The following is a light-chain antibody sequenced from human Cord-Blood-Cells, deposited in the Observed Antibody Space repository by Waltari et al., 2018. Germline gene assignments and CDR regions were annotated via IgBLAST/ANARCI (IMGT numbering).Light chain of an antibody. V-gene: IGKV4-1*01. CDR3: QQYYSTPPIT. CDR1: PSVLYSSNNKNY. J-gene: IGKJ4*01. CDR2: WAS. Sequence: DIVMTQSPDSLAVSLGARATINCKSSPSVLYSSNNKNYLAWYQQKPGQPPKLLIYWASTRESGVPDRFSGSGSGTDFTLTISSLQAEDVAVYYCQQYYSTPPITFGGGSKVEIK.